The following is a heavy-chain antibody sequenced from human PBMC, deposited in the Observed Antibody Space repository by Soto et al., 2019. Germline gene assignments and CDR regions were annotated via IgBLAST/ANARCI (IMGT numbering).Heavy chain of an antibody. J-gene: IGHJ5*02. CDR3: AKDGRFSQRNWFDP. D-gene: IGHD3-3*01. V-gene: IGHV3-23*01. CDR1: GFTFSSYA. Sequence: EVQLLESGGGLVQPGGSLRLSCAASGFTFSSYAMSWVRQAPGRGLEWVSGISGSGSSTHYADSMKGRFTISRDNSKNTLNLQMNSLRAEDTALYYCAKDGRFSQRNWFDPWGQGTLVTVSS. CDR2: ISGSGSST.